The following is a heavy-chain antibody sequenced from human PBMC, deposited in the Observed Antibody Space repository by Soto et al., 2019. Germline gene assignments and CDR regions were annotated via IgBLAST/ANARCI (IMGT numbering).Heavy chain of an antibody. CDR2: IRNKAYGGTT. CDR1: GFSFADYT. V-gene: IGHV3-49*03. D-gene: IGHD5-12*01. Sequence: GGSLRLSCTTSGFSFADYTLSWFRQAPGKGLEWLGFIRNKAYGGTTEYAASVKGRFSISRDDPKSTAYLQMNSLKTEDTAVYYCTRDGRYSGYPPPAFWGQGTLVTVSS. J-gene: IGHJ4*02. CDR3: TRDGRYSGYPPPAF.